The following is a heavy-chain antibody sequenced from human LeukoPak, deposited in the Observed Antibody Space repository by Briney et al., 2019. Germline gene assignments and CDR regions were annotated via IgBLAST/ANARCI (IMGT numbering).Heavy chain of an antibody. CDR2: IHTSGST. V-gene: IGHV4-4*07. CDR1: GGSISSYY. CDR3: ARRNRSGSYYNDYYYMDV. J-gene: IGHJ6*03. Sequence: SETLSLTCTVSGGSISSYYWSWIRQPAGKGLEWIGRIHTSGSTNYNPSLKSRVTMSGDTSKNQFSLKLSSVTAADTAVYYCARRNRSGSYYNDYYYMDVWGKGTTVTVSS. D-gene: IGHD3-10*01.